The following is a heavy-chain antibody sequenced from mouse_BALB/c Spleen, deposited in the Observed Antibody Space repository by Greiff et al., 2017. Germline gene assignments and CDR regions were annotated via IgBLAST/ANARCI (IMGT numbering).Heavy chain of an antibody. CDR1: GFTFSSYT. Sequence: EVKVVESGGGLVQPGGSLKLSCAASGFTFSSYTMSWVRQTPEKRLEWVAYISNGGGSTYYPDTVEGRFTISRDNAKNTLYLQMSSLKSEDTAMYYCARHERGWFAYWGQGTLVTVSA. V-gene: IGHV5-12-2*01. CDR3: ARHERGWFAY. CDR2: ISNGGGST. J-gene: IGHJ3*01.